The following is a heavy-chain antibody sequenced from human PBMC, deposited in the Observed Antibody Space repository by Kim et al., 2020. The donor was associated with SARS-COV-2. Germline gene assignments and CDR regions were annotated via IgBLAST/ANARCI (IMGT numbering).Heavy chain of an antibody. D-gene: IGHD2-2*01. CDR2: ISYDGSNK. Sequence: GGSLRLSCAASGFTFSSYAMHWVRQAPGKGLEWVAVISYDGSNKYYADSVKGRFTISRDNSKNTLYLQMNSLRAEDTAVYYCARATVAGSSNWFDPWGQGTLVTVSS. V-gene: IGHV3-30*04. CDR3: ARATVAGSSNWFDP. J-gene: IGHJ5*02. CDR1: GFTFSSYA.